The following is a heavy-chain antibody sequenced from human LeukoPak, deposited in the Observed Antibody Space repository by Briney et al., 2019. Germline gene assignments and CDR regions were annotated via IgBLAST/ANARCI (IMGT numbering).Heavy chain of an antibody. CDR1: GGSFSGYS. J-gene: IGHJ4*02. V-gene: IGHV4-34*01. CDR2: INHSGST. CDR3: ARGPRVTYDYVWGSCRYTYFEY. D-gene: IGHD3-16*02. Sequence: PSETLSLTCAVYGGSFSGYSWSWIRQPPEKGLEWIGEINHSGSTNYNPSLKSRVTISVDTSKNQFSLKLSSVTAAHTAVYFSARGPRVTYDYVWGSCRYTYFEYWGQGTLVTVSS.